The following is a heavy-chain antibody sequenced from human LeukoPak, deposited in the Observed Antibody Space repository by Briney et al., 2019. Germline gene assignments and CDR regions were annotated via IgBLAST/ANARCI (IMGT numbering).Heavy chain of an antibody. V-gene: IGHV3-30*18. Sequence: PGRSLRLSCAASGFTFSSFGMHWVRQAPGKGLEWVAVISYDGSYKLYADSVKGRFTISRDNSKNTLYLQMNSLRAEDTAVYYCAKTSDPLDYCSGGSCYSNYYYYMDVWGKGTTVTVSS. J-gene: IGHJ6*03. CDR3: AKTSDPLDYCSGGSCYSNYYYYMDV. CDR1: GFTFSSFG. CDR2: ISYDGSYK. D-gene: IGHD2-15*01.